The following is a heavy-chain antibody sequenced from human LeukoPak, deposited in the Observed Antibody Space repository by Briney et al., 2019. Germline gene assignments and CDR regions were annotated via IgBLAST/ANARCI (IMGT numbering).Heavy chain of an antibody. CDR3: ARGVFDP. Sequence: GGSLRLSCAASRFTFSSYGMHWVRQAPGKGLEWVAIISYDGSNKYYADSVKGRFTISRDNSKNTLYLQMNSLRAEDTAVYYCARGVFDPWGQGTLVTVSS. V-gene: IGHV3-30*03. J-gene: IGHJ5*02. CDR2: ISYDGSNK. CDR1: RFTFSSYG.